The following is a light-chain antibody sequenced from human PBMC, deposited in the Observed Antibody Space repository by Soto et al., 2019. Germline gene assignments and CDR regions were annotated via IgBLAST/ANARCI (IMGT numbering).Light chain of an antibody. Sequence: QSVLTQPPSASGTNGQRVTISCSGSSSNIGRSYVFWYKQLPGTAPRLLIYRNNQRPSGVPDRFAGSKSGTGASLAISGLRSDDEAVYYCAAWDDSLSGVVFGGGTKHTVL. CDR2: RNN. CDR3: AAWDDSLSGVV. CDR1: SSNIGRSY. J-gene: IGLJ2*01. V-gene: IGLV1-47*01.